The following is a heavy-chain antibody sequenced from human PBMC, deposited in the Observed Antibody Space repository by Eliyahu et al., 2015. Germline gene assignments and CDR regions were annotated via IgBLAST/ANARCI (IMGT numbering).Heavy chain of an antibody. D-gene: IGHD6-19*01. Sequence: QVQLQESGPGLVKPSQTLSLTCXVSGGSIXSGDYYWSWXRQHPGKGLEWIGYIYYSGSTYNNPSLKSRVTISVDTSKNQFSLKLRSVTAADTAVYYCAGTHIAVAGKGFDIWGQGTMVTVSS. CDR1: GGSIXSGDYY. V-gene: IGHV4-31*03. CDR2: IYYSGST. J-gene: IGHJ3*02. CDR3: AGTHIAVAGKGFDI.